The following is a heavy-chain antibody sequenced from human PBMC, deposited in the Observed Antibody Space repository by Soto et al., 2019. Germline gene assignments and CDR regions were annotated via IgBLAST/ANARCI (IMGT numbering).Heavy chain of an antibody. CDR1: GGTFNNFA. CDR2: IMPVFHTT. D-gene: IGHD6-25*01. CDR3: ATAPISPVSATLYHYGMDV. J-gene: IGHJ6*02. V-gene: IGHV1-69*01. Sequence: QVQLVQSGAEVKKPGSSVKVSCQASGGTFNNFAFTWVRQAPGQGLEWLGGIMPVFHTTNIAQTFQDRITVTADDFTTTVYMEMTRLRYDDTAVYYCATAPISPVSATLYHYGMDVWGQGITVTVSS.